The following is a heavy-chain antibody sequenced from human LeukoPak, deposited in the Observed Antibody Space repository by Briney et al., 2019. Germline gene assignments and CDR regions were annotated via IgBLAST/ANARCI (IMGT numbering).Heavy chain of an antibody. Sequence: SQTLSLTCTVSGGSISSGGYYWSWIRQPPGKGLEWIGYIYHSGSTYYNPSLKSRVTISVDRSKNQFSLKLSSVTAADTAVYYCARTTVMTTMTSFPYYYYGMDVWGQGTTVTVSS. V-gene: IGHV4-30-2*01. CDR2: IYHSGST. CDR1: GGSISSGGYY. CDR3: ARTTVMTTMTSFPYYYYGMDV. J-gene: IGHJ6*02. D-gene: IGHD4-17*01.